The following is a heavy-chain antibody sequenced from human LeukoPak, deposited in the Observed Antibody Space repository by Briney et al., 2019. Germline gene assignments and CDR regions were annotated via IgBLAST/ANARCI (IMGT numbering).Heavy chain of an antibody. CDR2: IWYGGSNK. D-gene: IGHD1/OR15-1a*01. Sequence: GRSLRLSCAASGFTFSSYGMHWVRQAPGKGLEWVAVIWYGGSNKYFADSVKGRFTISRDNSKNTLYLQMNSLRAEDTAVYYCATIRGRGMTNDAFDIWGQGTMVTVSS. J-gene: IGHJ3*02. CDR1: GFTFSSYG. V-gene: IGHV3-33*08. CDR3: ATIRGRGMTNDAFDI.